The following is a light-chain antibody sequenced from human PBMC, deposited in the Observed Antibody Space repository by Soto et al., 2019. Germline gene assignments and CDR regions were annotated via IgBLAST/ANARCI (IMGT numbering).Light chain of an antibody. J-gene: IGLJ1*01. CDR2: LESSGSY. CDR1: SGDTTNI. Sequence: QPVLTPTFPASAFPGFSGKLTCPLGSGDTTNIIAWHQQQPGNAPRYLMKLESSGSYNKGSGVPDRFSGSSSGADRYLTISNLQSEDEAEYYCETWDTNTRVYGTGTKVTVL. V-gene: IGLV4-60*03. CDR3: ETWDTNTRV.